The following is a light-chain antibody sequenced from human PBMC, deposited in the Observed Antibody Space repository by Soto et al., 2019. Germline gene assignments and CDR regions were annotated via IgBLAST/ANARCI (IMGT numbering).Light chain of an antibody. CDR1: SSDVGGYNY. CDR2: AVS. J-gene: IGLJ2*01. CDR3: SSYTSSSTLL. V-gene: IGLV2-14*01. Sequence: QAASVSGSPGQSITISCTGTSSDVGGYNYVSWYQQHPGKAPKLMIYAVSNRPSGVSNRFSGSKSGNTASLTISGLQAEDEADYYCSSYTSSSTLLFGGGTKLTVL.